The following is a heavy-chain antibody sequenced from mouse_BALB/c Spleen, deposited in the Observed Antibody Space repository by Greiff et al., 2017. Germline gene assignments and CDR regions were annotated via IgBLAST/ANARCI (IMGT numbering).Heavy chain of an antibody. J-gene: IGHJ2*01. CDR2: ISTYYGDA. CDR1: GYTFTDYA. Sequence: VQLQQSGAELVRPGVSVKISCKGSGYTFTDYAMHWVKQSHAKSLEWIGVISTYYGDASYNQKFKGKATMTVDKSSSTAYMELARLTSEDSAIYYCARGAGNYFDYWGQGTTLTVSS. CDR3: ARGAGNYFDY. V-gene: IGHV1S137*01. D-gene: IGHD3-3*01.